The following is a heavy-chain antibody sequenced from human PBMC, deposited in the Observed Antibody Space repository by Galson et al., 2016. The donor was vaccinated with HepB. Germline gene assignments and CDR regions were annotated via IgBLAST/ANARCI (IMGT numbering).Heavy chain of an antibody. CDR1: GFAFRNYA. J-gene: IGHJ6*02. D-gene: IGHD2-21*01. Sequence: SLRLSCAGSGFAFRNYAIHWVRQTPAKGLEWVASISWSGSSEDYADSGKGRFTVSRDNSMNTVYLHMNSLRADDTAVYHCIREVIKAYVKYGLDVWGRGTTVTVSS. CDR2: ISWSGSSE. V-gene: IGHV3-30*01. CDR3: IREVIKAYVKYGLDV.